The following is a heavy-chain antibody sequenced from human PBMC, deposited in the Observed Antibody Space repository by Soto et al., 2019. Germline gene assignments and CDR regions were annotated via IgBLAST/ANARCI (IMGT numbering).Heavy chain of an antibody. V-gene: IGHV3-74*01. Sequence: GGSLRLSSAASGLIIRSRWMHGVRQAPGKGLVGGSQINGDGSTRTYVDSVKDRFTISRDNAKNTLYLRMNSLRAEDTAVCYCVSGSYYKNNTVAGGYFYYYYGMDVWGQGTTVTVSS. J-gene: IGHJ6*02. CDR1: GLIIRSRW. D-gene: IGHD3-10*01. CDR2: INGDGSTR. CDR3: VSGSYYKNNTVAGGYFYYYYGMDV.